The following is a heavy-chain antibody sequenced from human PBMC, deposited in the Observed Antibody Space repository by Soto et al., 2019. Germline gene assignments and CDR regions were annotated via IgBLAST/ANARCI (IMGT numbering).Heavy chain of an antibody. D-gene: IGHD3-10*01. CDR3: ARGRITMVRGHYGMDV. Sequence: ASVKVSCKASGYTFASCAMHWVRQAPGQRLEWMGWINAGNGNTKYSQKFQGRVTITRDTSASTAYMELSSLRSEDTAVYYCARGRITMVRGHYGMDVWGQGTTVTVSS. CDR2: INAGNGNT. CDR1: GYTFASCA. V-gene: IGHV1-3*01. J-gene: IGHJ6*02.